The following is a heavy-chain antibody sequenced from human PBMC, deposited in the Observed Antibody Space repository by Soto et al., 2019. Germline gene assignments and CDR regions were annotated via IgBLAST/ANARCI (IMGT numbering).Heavy chain of an antibody. D-gene: IGHD5-18*01. J-gene: IGHJ3*02. CDR3: ARRLRAGYSYGLDAFDI. Sequence: SATLSLTCAVSGGSISSGGYSWSWIRQPPGKGLEWIGYIYHSGSTYYNPSLKSRVTISVDRSKNQFSLKLSSVTAADTAVYYCARRLRAGYSYGLDAFDIWGQGTMVTVSS. CDR2: IYHSGST. V-gene: IGHV4-30-2*01. CDR1: GGSISSGGYS.